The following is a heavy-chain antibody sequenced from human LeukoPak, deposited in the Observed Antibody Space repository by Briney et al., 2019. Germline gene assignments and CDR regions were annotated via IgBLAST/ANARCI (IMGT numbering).Heavy chain of an antibody. J-gene: IGHJ4*02. CDR3: ATSGGGIVGATTTGDYFDY. CDR2: INPNSGGT. V-gene: IGHV1-2*04. Sequence: VASLKVSCKAFGYTFTGYYMHWVRQAPGQGLEWMGWINPNSGGTNYAQKFQGWVTMTRDTSISTAYMELSRLTSDDTAVYYCATSGGGIVGATTTGDYFDYWGQGTLVTVSS. D-gene: IGHD1-26*01. CDR1: GYTFTGYY.